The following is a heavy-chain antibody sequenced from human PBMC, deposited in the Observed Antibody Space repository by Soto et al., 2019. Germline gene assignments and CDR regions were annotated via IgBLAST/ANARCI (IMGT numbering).Heavy chain of an antibody. V-gene: IGHV1-46*01. CDR2: INPSGGST. CDR1: GYTFTSYY. Sequence: ASVKVSCKASGYTFTSYYMHWVRQAPGQGPEWMGIINPSGGSTSYAQKFQGRVTMTRDTSTSTVYMELSSLRSEDTAVYYCARDLGSGTTFTWFDPWGQGTLVTVSS. J-gene: IGHJ5*02. D-gene: IGHD1-7*01. CDR3: ARDLGSGTTFTWFDP.